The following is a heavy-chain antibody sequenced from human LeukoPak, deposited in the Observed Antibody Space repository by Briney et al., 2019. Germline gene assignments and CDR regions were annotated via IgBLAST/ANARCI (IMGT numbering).Heavy chain of an antibody. CDR2: IYYSGST. CDR3: ARAFFSSGWYYDL. V-gene: IGHV4-59*12. CDR1: GGSISNYY. D-gene: IGHD6-19*01. Sequence: PSETLSLTCTVSGGSISNYYWGWIRQPPGKGLEWIGYIYYSGSTNYNPSLKSRVTISLDTSKNQFSLKLSSVTAADTAVYYCARAFFSSGWYYDLWGRGTLVTVSS. J-gene: IGHJ2*01.